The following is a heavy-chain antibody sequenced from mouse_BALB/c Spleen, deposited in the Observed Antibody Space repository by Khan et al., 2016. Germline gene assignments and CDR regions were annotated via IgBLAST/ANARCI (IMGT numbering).Heavy chain of an antibody. J-gene: IGHJ3*01. D-gene: IGHD1-1*01. CDR3: AESGGTYGAAY. V-gene: IGHV1-54*01. CDR1: GYAFTNYL. CDR2: INPGSGGT. Sequence: QVQLQQPGAELVRPGTSVKVSCKASGYAFTNYLIEWVKERPGQGLEWIGVINPGSGGTNYNEKFKGKTTLTADKSSSTAYMQLSSLTSDDSAVYLCAESGGTYGAAYGGQGTRVTVSA.